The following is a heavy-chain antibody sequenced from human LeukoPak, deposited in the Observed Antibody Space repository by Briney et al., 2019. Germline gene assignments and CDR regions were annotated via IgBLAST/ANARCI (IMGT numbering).Heavy chain of an antibody. CDR3: ARAGTLRADAFDI. CDR1: GGSISSYY. CDR2: IYYSGST. J-gene: IGHJ3*02. Sequence: TSETLSLTCTVSGGSISSYYWSWIRQPPGKGLEWIGYIYYSGSTNYNPSLKSRVTISVDRSKNQFSLKLSSVTAADTAVYYCARAGTLRADAFDIWGQGTMVTVSS. D-gene: IGHD3-10*01. V-gene: IGHV4-59*12.